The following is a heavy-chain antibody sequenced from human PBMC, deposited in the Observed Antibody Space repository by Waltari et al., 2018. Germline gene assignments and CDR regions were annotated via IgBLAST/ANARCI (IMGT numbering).Heavy chain of an antibody. CDR1: GVSITSNGPY. D-gene: IGHD5-12*01. V-gene: IGHV4-39*01. J-gene: IGHJ3*01. Sequence: QLQLQESGPRLVRPSETLSLICRVSGVSITSNGPYWAWIRQSPGQGLEWIGTVSYSGTTYISPSLKSRVSVSRDTSKNQVSLILGSVTAADMAVYYCATYIGASVGTAAFDVWGQGTMVTVSS. CDR2: VSYSGTT. CDR3: ATYIGASVGTAAFDV.